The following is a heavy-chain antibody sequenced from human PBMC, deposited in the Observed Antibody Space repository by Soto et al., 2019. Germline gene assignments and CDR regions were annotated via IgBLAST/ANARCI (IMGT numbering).Heavy chain of an antibody. CDR3: ARHSLALRKNNWFDP. V-gene: IGHV4-39*01. Sequence: LSLPCTVSGDSIISSDFYWGWVRQPPGKGLEWIGSIFYLGSSYYNPSLKSRVTMSVDTSKNQFSLRLRSVTAADTALYFCARHSLALRKNNWFDPWGQGSMVNVSS. D-gene: IGHD3-3*02. J-gene: IGHJ5*02. CDR1: GDSIISSDFY. CDR2: IFYLGSS.